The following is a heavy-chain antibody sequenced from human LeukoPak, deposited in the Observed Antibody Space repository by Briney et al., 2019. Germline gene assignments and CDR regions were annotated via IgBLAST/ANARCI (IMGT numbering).Heavy chain of an antibody. D-gene: IGHD3-22*01. V-gene: IGHV6-1*01. CDR1: GDSVSSNSAA. CDR2: TYYRSKWYN. J-gene: IGHJ3*02. Sequence: SQTLSLTCAISGDSVSSNSAAWNWIRQSPSRGLEWLGRTYYRSKWYNDYAVSVKSRITINPDTSKNQFSLQLNSVTPEDTAVYYCAGDLRVADSSGYAPDAFDIWGQGTMVTVSS. CDR3: AGDLRVADSSGYAPDAFDI.